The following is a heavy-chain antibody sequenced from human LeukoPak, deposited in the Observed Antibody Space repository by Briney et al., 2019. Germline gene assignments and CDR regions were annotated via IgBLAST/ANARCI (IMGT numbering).Heavy chain of an antibody. V-gene: IGHV3-23*01. CDR2: IGGGGVRT. D-gene: IGHD3-3*01. CDR3: AKSREYYDVLSAFDS. Sequence: GGSLRLSCAAPEFTFSSYAMSWFRQAPGKGLEWVSTIGGGGVRTYYTDSVRDRFAISIDTSKKTLYLQMNNLKAEDTALYYCAKSREYYDVLSAFDSWGQGTLVTVSS. J-gene: IGHJ4*02. CDR1: EFTFSSYA.